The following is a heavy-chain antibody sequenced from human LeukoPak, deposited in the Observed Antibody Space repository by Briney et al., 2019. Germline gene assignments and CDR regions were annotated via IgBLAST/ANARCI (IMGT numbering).Heavy chain of an antibody. CDR1: GFTFSSYS. V-gene: IGHV3-48*01. J-gene: IGHJ3*02. D-gene: IGHD2-2*02. CDR2: ISSSSSTI. Sequence: PGGSLRLSCAASGFTFSSYSMNWVRQAPGKGLEWVSYISSSSSTIYYADSVKGRFTISRDNAKNSLYLQMNSLRAEDTAVYYCARDADIVVVPAAIGEAFDIWGQGTMVTVSS. CDR3: ARDADIVVVPAAIGEAFDI.